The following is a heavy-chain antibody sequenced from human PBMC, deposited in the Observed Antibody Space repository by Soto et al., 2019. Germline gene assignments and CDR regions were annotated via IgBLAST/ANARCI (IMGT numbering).Heavy chain of an antibody. CDR2: IIPISGTA. CDR3: ARLQDSSNGLEIYYYYCYGMGA. D-gene: IGHD3-22*01. V-gene: IGHV1-69*01. CDR1: GGTFSSYA. J-gene: IGHJ6*02. Sequence: QVQLVQSGAEVKKPGSSVKVSCKASGGTFSSYAISWVRQAPGQGLEWMGGIIPISGTANYAQKFQGRVTITADESPSTAYVALNSLRSEDTAVYYCARLQDSSNGLEIYYYYCYGMGAWGQGTTVTVPS.